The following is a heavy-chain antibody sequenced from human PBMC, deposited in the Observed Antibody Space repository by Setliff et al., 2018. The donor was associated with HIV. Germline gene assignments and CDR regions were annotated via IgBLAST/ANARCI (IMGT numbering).Heavy chain of an antibody. Sequence: SETLSLTCTISGGSISAESYSWAWIRQPPGKGLEWIGAINYSGTTYYNPSLQSRVTMAVDTSKNQLSLKLTSMTAADTAVYYCARDPHYFDRSGYYSYFYFDFWARERWSPSPQ. CDR2: INYSGTT. CDR1: GGSISAESYS. V-gene: IGHV4-39*07. D-gene: IGHD3-22*01. J-gene: IGHJ4*02. CDR3: ARDPHYFDRSGYYSYFYFDF.